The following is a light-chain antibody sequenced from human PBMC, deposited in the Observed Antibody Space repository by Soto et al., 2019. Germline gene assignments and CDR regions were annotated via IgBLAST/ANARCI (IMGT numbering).Light chain of an antibody. CDR3: SLYTSENAYV. J-gene: IGLJ1*01. Sequence: QSALTQPPSASGSPGQSVTISCTGTSSDVGAYDYVSWYQQHPGKAPKLILYEVNNRPSGVSNHFSGSKSGNTASLIISGLQADDEADYYCSLYTSENAYVFGTGTKVTVL. CDR1: SSDVGAYDY. V-gene: IGLV2-14*01. CDR2: EVN.